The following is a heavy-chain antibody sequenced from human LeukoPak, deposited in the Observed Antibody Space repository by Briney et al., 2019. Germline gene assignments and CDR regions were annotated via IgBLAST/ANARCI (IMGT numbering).Heavy chain of an antibody. Sequence: TSETLSLTCTVSGGSISSGDYYWSWIRQPPGKGLEWIAYIYYSGGTYYNPSLKSRVTISVDTSKNQFSLKLSSVTAADTAVYYCARGSYGDYDGGLDYWGQGTLVTVSS. J-gene: IGHJ4*02. CDR2: IYYSGGT. CDR3: ARGSYGDYDGGLDY. V-gene: IGHV4-30-4*01. CDR1: GGSISSGDYY. D-gene: IGHD4-17*01.